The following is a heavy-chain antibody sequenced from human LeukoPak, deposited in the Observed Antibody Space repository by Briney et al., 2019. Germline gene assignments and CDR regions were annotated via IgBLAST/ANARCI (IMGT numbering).Heavy chain of an antibody. V-gene: IGHV3-7*01. D-gene: IGHD4/OR15-4a*01. CDR3: RSGGAAPGAFDN. Sequence: GSLRLSCAASGFTFDDYGMSWVRQAPGKGLEWVANIKYDGDEEYYVDSVKGRFIISRDNAKNSLYLQLNSLRVEDTAVYYCRSGGAAPGAFDNWGQGTLVTVSP. J-gene: IGHJ4*02. CDR2: IKYDGDEE. CDR1: GFTFDDYG.